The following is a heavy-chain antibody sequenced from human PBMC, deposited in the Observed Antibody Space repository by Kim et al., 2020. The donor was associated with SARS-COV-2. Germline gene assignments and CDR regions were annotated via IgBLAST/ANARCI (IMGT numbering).Heavy chain of an antibody. D-gene: IGHD2-15*01. CDR2: IYANGST. CDR3: ARQGYWSGLDY. V-gene: IGHV3-53*01. Sequence: GGSLRLSCAASGFTVSTNYITWVRQAPGRGLEWVSVIYANGSTYYADSVKGQFSISRDSSKNMVYLQMDSLRAEDTAVYFCARQGYWSGLDYWGQGTLVTVSS. J-gene: IGHJ4*02. CDR1: GFTVSTNY.